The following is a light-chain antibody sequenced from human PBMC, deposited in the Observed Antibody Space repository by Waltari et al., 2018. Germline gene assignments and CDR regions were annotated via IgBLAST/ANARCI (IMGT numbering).Light chain of an antibody. V-gene: IGLV2-23*01. Sequence: QSALTQPASVSGSPGQSISISCTGSSTDLGSSTLVPWYQHPPGKAPNLLIYEGTERPSGISRRFSGSRSGNTASLTISTLQAEDEADYYCFSYADGRSLVFGGGTKVTVL. CDR2: EGT. CDR3: FSYADGRSLV. CDR1: STDLGSSTL. J-gene: IGLJ2*01.